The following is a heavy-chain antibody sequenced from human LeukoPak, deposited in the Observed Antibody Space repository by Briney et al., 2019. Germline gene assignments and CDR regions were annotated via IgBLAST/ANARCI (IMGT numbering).Heavy chain of an antibody. CDR1: GYTFTDYY. J-gene: IGHJ6*03. Sequence: GASVKVSCKASGYTFTDYYIYWVRQAPGQGLEWMGWANPYTGDTSYAQKFLGRVTMTRDTSISSAYMELSRLRSDDTAVYYCTRIDNSYYMDVWGKGTTVTVSS. CDR3: TRIDNSYYMDV. CDR2: ANPYTGDT. V-gene: IGHV1-2*02. D-gene: IGHD3-9*01.